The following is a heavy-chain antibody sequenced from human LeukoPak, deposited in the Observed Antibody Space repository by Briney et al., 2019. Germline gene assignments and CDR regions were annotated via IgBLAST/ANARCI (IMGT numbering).Heavy chain of an antibody. CDR1: GGSISSYY. V-gene: IGHV4-59*01. CDR3: ARGVGAIDY. Sequence: SETLSLTCTVSGGSISSYYWSWIRQPPGKGLEWIGYIYYSGSTNYNPSLKSRVTISVDTSKNQFSLKLSSVTAADTAVYYCARGVGAIDYWGQGTLVTVSS. J-gene: IGHJ4*02. CDR2: IYYSGST. D-gene: IGHD1-26*01.